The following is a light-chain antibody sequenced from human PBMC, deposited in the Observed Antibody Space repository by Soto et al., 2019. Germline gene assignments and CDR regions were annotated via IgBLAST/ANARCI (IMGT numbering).Light chain of an antibody. V-gene: IGKV3-15*01. Sequence: EIVLTQSPATLSVSPGERATLSCRASQSVSINLAWYQQKSGQAPRLLIYGASTRTTAFPARFSGSGSGTEFTLTISSLQPDDFATYYCQQYNSYWTFGQGTKVDIK. J-gene: IGKJ1*01. CDR2: GAS. CDR1: QSVSIN. CDR3: QQYNSYWT.